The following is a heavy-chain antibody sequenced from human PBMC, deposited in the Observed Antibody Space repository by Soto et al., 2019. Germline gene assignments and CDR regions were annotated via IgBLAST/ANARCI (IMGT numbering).Heavy chain of an antibody. V-gene: IGHV4-61*01. Sequence: SETLSLTCAVSGGSVSNSSFYWSWIRQPPGERLEWIGNIYYSGSTNYNPSLKSRVTISVHTSKNQFSLKLTSVTAADTAVYYCARVRSSGYYGLLDYWGQGTLVTVPS. J-gene: IGHJ4*02. CDR1: GGSVSNSSFY. CDR2: IYYSGST. D-gene: IGHD3-22*01. CDR3: ARVRSSGYYGLLDY.